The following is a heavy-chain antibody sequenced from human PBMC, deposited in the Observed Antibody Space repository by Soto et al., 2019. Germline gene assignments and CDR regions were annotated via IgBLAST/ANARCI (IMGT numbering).Heavy chain of an antibody. D-gene: IGHD2-2*01. CDR1: GASFSGYY. J-gene: IGHJ6*02. V-gene: IGHV4-34*01. Sequence: ESLSLTCAVSGASFSGYYWSWIRQPPGKGLEWIGEINHSGSTNYNPSLKSRVTISVDTSKNQFSLKLSSVTAADTAVYYCARGSDALTPYYYYYYGMDVWGQGTKVTVYS. CDR2: INHSGST. CDR3: ARGSDALTPYYYYYYGMDV.